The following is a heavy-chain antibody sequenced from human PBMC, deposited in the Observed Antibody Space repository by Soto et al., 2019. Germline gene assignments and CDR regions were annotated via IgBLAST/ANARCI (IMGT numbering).Heavy chain of an antibody. V-gene: IGHV4-59*01. Sequence: PSETLSLTCTVSGDSIIASYCTCIRHPPFKGLEWIGYIYYSGSTNYNPSLKSRVTISVDTSKNQFSLKLSSVTAADTAVYYCARLAAVAEGGWFDPWGQGTLVTVSS. CDR3: ARLAAVAEGGWFDP. CDR1: GDSIIASY. D-gene: IGHD6-19*01. CDR2: IYYSGST. J-gene: IGHJ5*02.